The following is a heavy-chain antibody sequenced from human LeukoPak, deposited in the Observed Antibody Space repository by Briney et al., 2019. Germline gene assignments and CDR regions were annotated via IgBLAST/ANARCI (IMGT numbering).Heavy chain of an antibody. J-gene: IGHJ4*02. CDR2: MNPNSGNT. CDR1: GYTFTSYD. CDR3: ARGGVVVAATTLNY. V-gene: IGHV1-8*01. Sequence: VASVKVSCKASGYTFTSYDINWARQATGQGLEWMGWMNPNSGNTGYAQKLQGRVTMTRHTSISTAYMELSSLRSEDTAVYYCARGGVVVAATTLNYRGQGTLVTVSS. D-gene: IGHD2-15*01.